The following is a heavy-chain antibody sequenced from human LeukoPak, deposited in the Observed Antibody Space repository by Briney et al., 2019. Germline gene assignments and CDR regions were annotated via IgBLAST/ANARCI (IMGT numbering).Heavy chain of an antibody. Sequence: GGSLRLSCAASGFTFSSYAMHWVRQAPGKGLEWVAVISYDGSNKYYADSVKGRFTISRDNSKNTLYLQMNSLRAEDTAVYYCAKDRRDPYYFDYWGQGTLVTVSS. CDR2: ISYDGSNK. CDR3: AKDRRDPYYFDY. CDR1: GFTFSSYA. V-gene: IGHV3-30-3*01. J-gene: IGHJ4*02. D-gene: IGHD5-24*01.